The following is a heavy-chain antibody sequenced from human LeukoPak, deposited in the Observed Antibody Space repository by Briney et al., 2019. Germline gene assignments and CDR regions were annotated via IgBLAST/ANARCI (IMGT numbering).Heavy chain of an antibody. CDR2: INPNSGGT. V-gene: IGHV1-2*02. Sequence: LRASVKVSCKASGYTFTSYYMHWVRQAPGQGLEWMGWINPNSGGTNYAQKFQGRVTMTRDTSISTAYMELSRLRSDDTAVYYCARRGRTWGGGDEYYFDYWGQGTLVTVSS. CDR3: ARRGRTWGGGDEYYFDY. J-gene: IGHJ4*02. D-gene: IGHD2-21*02. CDR1: GYTFTSYY.